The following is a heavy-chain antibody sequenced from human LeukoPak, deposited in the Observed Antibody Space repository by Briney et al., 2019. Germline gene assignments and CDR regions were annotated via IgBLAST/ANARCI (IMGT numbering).Heavy chain of an antibody. Sequence: KPSETLSLTCTVSGGSISSSSYYWGWIRQPPGKGLEWIGSISYSGSTYHNLSLKSRVTISVDTSKNQFSLKLSSVTAADTAVYHCAKLVNIVATVSGMGVWGQGTTVTVSS. J-gene: IGHJ6*02. V-gene: IGHV4-39*01. CDR2: ISYSGST. CDR3: AKLVNIVATVSGMGV. D-gene: IGHD5-12*01. CDR1: GGSISSSSYY.